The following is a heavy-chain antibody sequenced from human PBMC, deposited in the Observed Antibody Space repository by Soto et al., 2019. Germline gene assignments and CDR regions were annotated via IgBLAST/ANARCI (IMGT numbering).Heavy chain of an antibody. Sequence: QVQLQESGPGLVKPSETLSLICSDSGGSISSHNWGWIRLPPGKGLEWIGYIRDSGDTSYNPSLNRRVTMPLGTSKKEFSLKLTSVTAADTAVYYCVRQGFGALHGLVDVWGQGTTFTVSS. CDR3: VRQGFGALHGLVDV. J-gene: IGHJ6*02. CDR2: IRDSGDT. D-gene: IGHD3-10*01. V-gene: IGHV4-59*08. CDR1: GGSISSHN.